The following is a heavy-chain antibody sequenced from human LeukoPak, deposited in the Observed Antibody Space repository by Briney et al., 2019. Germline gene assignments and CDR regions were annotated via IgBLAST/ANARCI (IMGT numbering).Heavy chain of an antibody. V-gene: IGHV4-4*02. J-gene: IGHJ4*02. D-gene: IGHD1-26*01. Sequence: PSGTLSLTCAVSGGSILTTNWWSWPRQPPGKGLEWIGEVHLSGASNYNPSLKSRVSMSIDNSKNQLSLKLTSVTAADTAIYYCARESGAFCPFGFWGQGTLVTVSS. CDR3: ARESGAFCPFGF. CDR1: GGSILTTNW. CDR2: VHLSGAS.